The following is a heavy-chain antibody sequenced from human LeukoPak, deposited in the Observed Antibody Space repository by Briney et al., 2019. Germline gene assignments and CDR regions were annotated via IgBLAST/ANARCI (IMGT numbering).Heavy chain of an antibody. D-gene: IGHD6-19*01. CDR3: ANIPVAGTFYFLDY. CDR1: GGSFSGYY. CDR2: INHSGST. V-gene: IGHV4-34*01. J-gene: IGHJ4*02. Sequence: SETLSLTCAMYGGSFSGYYWSWIRQPPGKGLEWIGEINHSGSTNYNPSLKSRVTISIDTSKNQFSLKLSSVTAADTAVYYCANIPVAGTFYFLDYWGQGTLVTVSS.